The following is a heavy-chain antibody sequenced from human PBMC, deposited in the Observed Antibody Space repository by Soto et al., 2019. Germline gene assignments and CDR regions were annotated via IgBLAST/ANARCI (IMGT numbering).Heavy chain of an antibody. V-gene: IGHV3-48*02. CDR3: ARGGVATIFGDS. CDR1: GFTFSRYS. D-gene: IGHD5-12*01. CDR2: IDSSSKTI. J-gene: IGHJ4*02. Sequence: GALRLSCAASGFTFSRYSMNWVRQAPGKGLEWLSYIDSSSKTIYYADSVKGRFIISRDNAKNSLYLQMNSLRDEDTAVYHCARGGVATIFGDSWGQGTLVTVSS.